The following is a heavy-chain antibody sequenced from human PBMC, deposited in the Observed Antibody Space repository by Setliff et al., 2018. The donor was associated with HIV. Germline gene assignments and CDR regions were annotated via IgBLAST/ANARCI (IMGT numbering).Heavy chain of an antibody. Sequence: SETLSLTCAVSNYSINSGYYWGWIRQPPGKGLEWIGSIYHSGSTYYNPSLKSRVTISVDTSKNQVSLRLTSVTAADTAVYYCARQSITIFGVVISGFDPWGQGTLVTVYS. CDR2: IYHSGST. J-gene: IGHJ5*02. D-gene: IGHD3-3*01. CDR1: NYSINSGYY. CDR3: ARQSITIFGVVISGFDP. V-gene: IGHV4-38-2*01.